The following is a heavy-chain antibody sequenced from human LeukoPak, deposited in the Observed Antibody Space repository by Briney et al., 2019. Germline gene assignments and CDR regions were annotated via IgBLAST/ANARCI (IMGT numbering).Heavy chain of an antibody. J-gene: IGHJ4*02. V-gene: IGHV4-39*01. CDR1: GGSISSSSYY. D-gene: IGHD2-2*01. Sequence: PSETLSLTCTVSGGSISSSSYYWDWIRQPPGKGLEWIGSIYYSGSTNYNPSLQSRVTISVDTSNNQFSLKLSSVTAADTAVYYCARRMPYCSSTSCHRYYFDYWGQGTLVTVSS. CDR3: ARRMPYCSSTSCHRYYFDY. CDR2: IYYSGST.